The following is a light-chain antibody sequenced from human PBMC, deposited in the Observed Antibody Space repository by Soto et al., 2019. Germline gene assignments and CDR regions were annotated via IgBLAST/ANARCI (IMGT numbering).Light chain of an antibody. CDR3: SSFTSTSTRL. J-gene: IGLJ1*01. V-gene: IGLV2-14*01. CDR1: SSDIGSYDH. CDR2: EVT. Sequence: QSVLTQPASVSGSPGQSITISCTGTSSDIGSYDHVSWYQQHPGKAPNLIIYEVTDRPSGVSNRFSGSKSGNTASLTISGLQAEDEADYYCSSFTSTSTRLFGSGTKVTVL.